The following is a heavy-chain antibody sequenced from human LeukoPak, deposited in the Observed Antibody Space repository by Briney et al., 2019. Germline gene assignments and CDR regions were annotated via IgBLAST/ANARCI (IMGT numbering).Heavy chain of an antibody. Sequence: PSQTLSLTCAVSGGSISSGGYSWSWIRQPPGKGLEWIGYIYHSGSTYYNPSLKSRVTISVDRSKNQFSLKLSSVTAADTAVYYCARVGLYYYDSSGYSEHWFDPWGQGTLVTVSS. CDR3: ARVGLYYYDSSGYSEHWFDP. J-gene: IGHJ5*02. CDR2: IYHSGST. V-gene: IGHV4-30-2*01. D-gene: IGHD3-22*01. CDR1: GGSISSGGYS.